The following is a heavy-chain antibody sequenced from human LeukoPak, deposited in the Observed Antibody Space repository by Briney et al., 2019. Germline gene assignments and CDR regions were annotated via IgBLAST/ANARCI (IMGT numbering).Heavy chain of an antibody. D-gene: IGHD5-18*01. V-gene: IGHV3-9*01. CDR3: AKGSGIKLLFGTPFDY. CDR1: GFSIDDYG. CDR2: IRGNSGNI. J-gene: IGHJ4*02. Sequence: GGSLRLSCAASGFSIDDYGMHWVRQAPGKGLVWVSGIRGNSGNIAYADSVKGRFTISRDNAKNSLYLQMDSLRAEDTAFYYCAKGSGIKLLFGTPFDYWGQGTLVTVSS.